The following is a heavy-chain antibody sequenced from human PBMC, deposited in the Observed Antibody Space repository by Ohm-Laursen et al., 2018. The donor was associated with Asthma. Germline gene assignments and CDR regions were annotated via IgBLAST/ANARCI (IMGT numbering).Heavy chain of an antibody. CDR1: GFTFSSYG. D-gene: IGHD1-26*01. CDR3: ARAHSGRWYALW. J-gene: IGHJ4*02. V-gene: IGHV3-30*03. Sequence: SLKLSCTASGFTFSSYGMHWVRQAPGKGLEWVAIISDDERNKDYADSVKGRFTISRDDAQSTLYLQMDSLRPEDTALYYCARAHSGRWYALWWGQGTLVTVSS. CDR2: ISDDERNK.